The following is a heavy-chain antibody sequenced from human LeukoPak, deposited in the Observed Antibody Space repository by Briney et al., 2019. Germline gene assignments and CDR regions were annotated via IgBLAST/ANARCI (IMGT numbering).Heavy chain of an antibody. Sequence: PSETLSLTCTVSGDSISTYYWSWIRQPPGKGLEWIGYIYYRVTSDYNPSLKSRVTMSVDMSTRQISLKLSSVTAADTAVYYCATVVTGNDAFDIWGQGTMVTVSS. CDR1: GDSISTYY. CDR3: ATVVTGNDAFDI. J-gene: IGHJ3*02. D-gene: IGHD4-23*01. V-gene: IGHV4-59*01. CDR2: IYYRVTS.